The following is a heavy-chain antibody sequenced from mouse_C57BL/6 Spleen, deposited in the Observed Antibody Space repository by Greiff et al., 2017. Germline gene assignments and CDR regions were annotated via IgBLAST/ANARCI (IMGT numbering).Heavy chain of an antibody. J-gene: IGHJ4*01. V-gene: IGHV14-2*01. CDR1: GFNIKDYY. CDR3: ARRIIHYYGSSLYYAMDY. CDR2: IDPEDGET. D-gene: IGHD1-1*01. Sequence: VQLQQSGAELVKPGASVKLSCTASGFNIKDYYMHWVKQRPEQGLEWIGRIDPEDGETKYAPKFQGKATITADTSSNTAYLQLSSLTSEDTAVYYCARRIIHYYGSSLYYAMDYWGQGTSVTVSS.